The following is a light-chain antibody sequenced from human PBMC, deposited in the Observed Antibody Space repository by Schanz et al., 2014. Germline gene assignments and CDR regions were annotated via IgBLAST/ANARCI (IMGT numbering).Light chain of an antibody. V-gene: IGLV2-14*01. CDR3: SSYTSSSPWV. CDR2: EVS. CDR1: GSDLGAYNY. J-gene: IGLJ3*02. Sequence: QSGLTQPDSVFGSPGQSITISCTGTGSDLGAYNYVSWYQFRPGTAPKLMIYEVSNRPSGVPDRFSGSKSGNTASLTISGLQAEDEADYYCSSYTSSSPWVFGGGTKLTVL.